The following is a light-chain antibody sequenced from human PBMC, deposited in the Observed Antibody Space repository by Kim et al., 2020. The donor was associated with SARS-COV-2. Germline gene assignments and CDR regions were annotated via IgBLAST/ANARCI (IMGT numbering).Light chain of an antibody. CDR3: QEYGSASYT. J-gene: IGKJ2*01. V-gene: IGKV3-20*01. CDR2: GAS. CDR1: QSCSSRY. Sequence: SPGERATLSLRARQSCSSRYLVWYQQTPAHAPTLHIYGASNSACGIPDMFSGSVSGTDFSLTNSSLEPEDCAVYYSQEYGSASYTLGKGTNLE.